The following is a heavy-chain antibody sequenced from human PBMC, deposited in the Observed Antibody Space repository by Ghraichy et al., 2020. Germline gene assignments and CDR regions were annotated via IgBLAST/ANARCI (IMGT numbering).Heavy chain of an antibody. J-gene: IGHJ3*02. V-gene: IGHV1-69*04. CDR1: GGTFSSYT. D-gene: IGHD3-10*01. Sequence: SVKVSCKASGGTFSSYTISWVRQAPGQGLEWMGRIIPILGIANYAQKFQGRVTITADKSTSTAYMELSSLRSEDTAVYYCARDRPSEYYYGSGHDAFDIWGQGTMVTVSS. CDR2: IIPILGIA. CDR3: ARDRPSEYYYGSGHDAFDI.